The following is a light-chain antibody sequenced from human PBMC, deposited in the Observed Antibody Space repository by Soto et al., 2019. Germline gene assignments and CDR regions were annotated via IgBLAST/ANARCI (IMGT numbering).Light chain of an antibody. V-gene: IGLV2-11*01. CDR3: RSYAGGPVV. CDR2: DVT. Sequence: QSVLTQPRSVSGSPGQSVTISCTGTSSDVGGYNYVSWYQQHPGKAPKVMIYDVTKRPSGVPDRFSASKSGNTASLTISGRQADDEADYYCRSYAGGPVVFGGGTKVTVL. CDR1: SSDVGGYNY. J-gene: IGLJ2*01.